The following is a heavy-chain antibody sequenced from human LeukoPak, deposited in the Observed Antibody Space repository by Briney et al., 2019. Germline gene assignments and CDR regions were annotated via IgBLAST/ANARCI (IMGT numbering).Heavy chain of an antibody. CDR1: GFTFDDYA. Sequence: GGSLRLSCAASGFTFDDYAMHWVRQAPGKGLEWVSGISWNGGSTGYADSVKGRFTISRDNAKNSLYLQMNSLRAEDTALYYCAREDGSGSYYNAKFDYWGQGTLVTVSS. D-gene: IGHD3-10*01. CDR2: ISWNGGST. V-gene: IGHV3-20*04. CDR3: AREDGSGSYYNAKFDY. J-gene: IGHJ4*02.